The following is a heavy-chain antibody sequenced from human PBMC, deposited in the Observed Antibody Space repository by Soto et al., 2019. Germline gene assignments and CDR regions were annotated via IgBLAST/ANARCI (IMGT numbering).Heavy chain of an antibody. J-gene: IGHJ3*02. CDR2: MNPNSGNT. Sequence: ASVKVSCKASGYTLTSYDINWERKANGQGLEWMGWMNPNSGNTGYAQKFQVRVTLTRNTSISTAYMELSSLRSEDTAVYYCARVIRYGGNDAFYIWDLGTMVTVSS. V-gene: IGHV1-8*01. CDR1: GYTLTSYD. D-gene: IGHD2-15*01. CDR3: ARVIRYGGNDAFYI.